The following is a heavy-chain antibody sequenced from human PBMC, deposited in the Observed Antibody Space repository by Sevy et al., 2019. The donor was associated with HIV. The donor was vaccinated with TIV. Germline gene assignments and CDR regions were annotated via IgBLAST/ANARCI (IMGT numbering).Heavy chain of an antibody. CDR2: IGGRGGSP. D-gene: IGHD2-15*01. V-gene: IGHV3-23*01. CDR3: AKGGYCSGGSCYSPGSSGWYPFDY. CDR1: GFTFSTYP. Sequence: GGSLRLSCAASGFTFSTYPMSWVPQPPGRGLEWVSAIGGRGGSPYYADSVKGRFTTSRDNSKNRLYLQMNSLRAEDTAVYYCAKGGYCSGGSCYSPGSSGWYPFDYWGQGTLVTVSS. J-gene: IGHJ4*02.